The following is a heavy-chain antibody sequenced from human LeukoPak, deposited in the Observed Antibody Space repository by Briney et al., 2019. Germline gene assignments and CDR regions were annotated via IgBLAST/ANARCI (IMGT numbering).Heavy chain of an antibody. CDR1: GFIFTNYA. CDR3: ARLSGSFDM. D-gene: IGHD3-10*01. J-gene: IGHJ3*02. V-gene: IGHV3-23*01. Sequence: GGSLRLSCTASGFIFTNYAMAWVRQAPGEGLEWVSAFGGGAAYYADSVKGRFTISRDNSKNTVYLQLSSLRADDTAIYYCARLSGSFDMWGQGTMVTVSS. CDR2: FGGGAA.